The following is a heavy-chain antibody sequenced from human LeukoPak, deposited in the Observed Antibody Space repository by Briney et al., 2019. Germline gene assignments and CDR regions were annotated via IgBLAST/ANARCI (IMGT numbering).Heavy chain of an antibody. D-gene: IGHD5-18*01. CDR3: ASHRGYSYGYNY. Sequence: KASETLSLTCTVSGGSISSSSYYWGWIRQPPGKGLEWIGSIYYSGSTYYNPSLKSRVTISVDTSKNQFSLKLSSVTAADTAVYYYASHRGYSYGYNYWRQGTLVTVSS. V-gene: IGHV4-39*01. J-gene: IGHJ4*02. CDR1: GGSISSSSYY. CDR2: IYYSGST.